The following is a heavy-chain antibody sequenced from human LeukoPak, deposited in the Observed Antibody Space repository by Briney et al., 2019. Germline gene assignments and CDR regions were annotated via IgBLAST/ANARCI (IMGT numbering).Heavy chain of an antibody. CDR2: IYYSGST. CDR3: ARGTLYRGWSYYLDF. CDR1: GGSISSSSYY. V-gene: IGHV4-39*07. D-gene: IGHD6-19*01. Sequence: SETLSLTCTVSGGSISSSSYYWGWIRQAPGKGLEWIGTIYYSGSTYYNPSLKSRVTISVDMSKNHFSLRLRSVTAADTAMYYCARGTLYRGWSYYLDFWGQGSQVTVSS. J-gene: IGHJ4*02.